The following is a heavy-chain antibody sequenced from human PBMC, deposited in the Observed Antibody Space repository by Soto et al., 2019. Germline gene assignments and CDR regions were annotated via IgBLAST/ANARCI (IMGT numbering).Heavy chain of an antibody. CDR2: IYYSGST. Sequence: PSETLSLTCTVSGGSISSYYWSWIRQPPGKGLEWIGYIYYSGSTNYNPSLKSRVTISRDNSKQTLYLQMTSLRAEDTAVYYCAKGGYTFGFLFDSWGQGTLVTVSS. V-gene: IGHV4-59*12. J-gene: IGHJ4*02. CDR1: GGSISSYY. D-gene: IGHD5-18*01. CDR3: AKGGYTFGFLFDS.